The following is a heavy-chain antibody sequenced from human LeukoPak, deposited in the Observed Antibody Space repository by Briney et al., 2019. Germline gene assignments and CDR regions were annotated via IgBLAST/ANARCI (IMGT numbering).Heavy chain of an antibody. Sequence: PGGSLRLSCAASGFTFDDYGMSWVRQAPGKGLEWVSGINWNGGSTGSADSVKGRFTISRDNAKNSLYLQMNSLRAEDTALYFCARDDVGSSWYAVDHWGQGTLVTVSS. V-gene: IGHV3-20*04. CDR1: GFTFDDYG. J-gene: IGHJ4*02. D-gene: IGHD6-13*01. CDR3: ARDDVGSSWYAVDH. CDR2: INWNGGST.